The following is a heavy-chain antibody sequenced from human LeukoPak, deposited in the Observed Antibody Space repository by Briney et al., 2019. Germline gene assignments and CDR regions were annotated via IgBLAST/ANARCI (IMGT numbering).Heavy chain of an antibody. CDR2: ISSSSSYI. CDR3: ASGAIQLWTNEYYFDY. V-gene: IGHV3-21*01. D-gene: IGHD5-18*01. J-gene: IGHJ4*02. Sequence: GGSLRLSCAASGFTFSSYSMHWVRQAPGKGLEWVSSISSSSSYIYYADSVKGRFTISRDNAKNSLYLQMNSLRAEDTAVYYCASGAIQLWTNEYYFDYWGQGTLVTVPS. CDR1: GFTFSSYS.